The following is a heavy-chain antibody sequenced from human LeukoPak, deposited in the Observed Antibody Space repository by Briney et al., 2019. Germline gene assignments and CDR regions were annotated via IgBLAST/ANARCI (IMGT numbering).Heavy chain of an antibody. V-gene: IGHV4-30-2*01. CDR1: GGSISSGGYS. D-gene: IGHD3-22*01. CDR3: ARHIDSSGYYYDY. Sequence: SQTLSLTCAVSGGSISSGGYSWSWIRQPPGKGLEWIRYIYHSGSTYYNPSLKSRVTISVDRPKSQFSLKLSSVTAADTAVYYCARHIDSSGYYYDYWGQGTLVTVSS. J-gene: IGHJ4*02. CDR2: IYHSGST.